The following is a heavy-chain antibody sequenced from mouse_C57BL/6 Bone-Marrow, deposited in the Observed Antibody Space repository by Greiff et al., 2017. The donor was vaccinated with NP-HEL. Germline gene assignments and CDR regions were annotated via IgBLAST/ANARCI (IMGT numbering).Heavy chain of an antibody. V-gene: IGHV1-39*01. D-gene: IGHD1-2*01. CDR1: GYSFTDYN. J-gene: IGHJ3*01. CDR3: ARMRTITTARGFAY. CDR2: INPNYGTT. Sequence: VQLKESGPELVKPGASVKISCKASGYSFTDYNMNWVKQSNGKSLEWIGVINPNYGTTSYNQKFKGKATLTVDQSSSTAYMQLNSLTSEDSAVYYCARMRTITTARGFAYWGQGTLVTVSA.